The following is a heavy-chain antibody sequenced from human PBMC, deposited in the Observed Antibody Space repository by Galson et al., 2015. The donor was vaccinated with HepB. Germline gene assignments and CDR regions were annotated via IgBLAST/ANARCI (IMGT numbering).Heavy chain of an antibody. J-gene: IGHJ4*02. D-gene: IGHD3-22*01. CDR2: VYSGRRK. Sequence: LRLSCAGSGFTVGSSLMHRVRQAPGQGLEWLAVVYSGRRKHSAESVTGRSSTSSDNSKNTAAPQMNSLRAEDTAVYFCARDSRGFKYGYSFDYWGQGTQVTVSS. CDR1: GFTVGSSL. V-gene: IGHV3-66*01. CDR3: ARDSRGFKYGYSFDY.